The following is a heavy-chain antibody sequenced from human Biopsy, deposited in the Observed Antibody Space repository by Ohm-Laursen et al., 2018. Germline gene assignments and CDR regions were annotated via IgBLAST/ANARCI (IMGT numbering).Heavy chain of an antibody. CDR3: TRDVVGRGASFFDF. V-gene: IGHV1-18*01. D-gene: IGHD1-26*01. CDR1: GYTFGNYG. J-gene: IGHJ4*02. Sequence: SVKVSCKASGYTFGNYGISWVRQAPGQGLERMGWISVYNGNTDYPHKFQGRVTLTTDTSTSTAYMELRSLTSDDTAIYYCTRDVVGRGASFFDFWGQGTSVTVSS. CDR2: ISVYNGNT.